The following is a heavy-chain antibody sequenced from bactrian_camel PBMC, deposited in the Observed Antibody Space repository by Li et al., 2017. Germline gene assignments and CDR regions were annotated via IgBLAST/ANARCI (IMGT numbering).Heavy chain of an antibody. Sequence: VQLVESGGGSVQAGGSLRLSCTRSGYTESTNSMAWFRQAPGKEREAVAAIYSAGVTTHYADSVKGRFIISQEGNTVYLEMNNLKPEDTAMYYCAAAFLLPTVVARLTASSWLYWGQGTQVTVS. CDR2: IYSAGVTT. CDR1: GYTESTNS. J-gene: IGHJ4*01. CDR3: AAAFLLPTVVARLTASSWLY. D-gene: IGHD6*01. V-gene: IGHV3S40*01.